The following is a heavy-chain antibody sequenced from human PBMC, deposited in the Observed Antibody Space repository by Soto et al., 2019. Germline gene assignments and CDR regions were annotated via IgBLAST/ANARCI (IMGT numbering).Heavy chain of an antibody. V-gene: IGHV1-69*01. CDR1: GGTFSSHV. CDR3: ARDLEFRDGNISHLDY. D-gene: IGHD3-10*01. CDR2: IMPIIGTA. J-gene: IGHJ4*02. Sequence: QVQLVQSGAEVKKPGSSVKVSCKASGGTFSSHVFNWGRQAPGQGLEWMGGIMPIIGTANYAQKFQGRVTITADESTSTAYMELSSLRSEDTAVYYCARDLEFRDGNISHLDYWGQGTLVTVSS.